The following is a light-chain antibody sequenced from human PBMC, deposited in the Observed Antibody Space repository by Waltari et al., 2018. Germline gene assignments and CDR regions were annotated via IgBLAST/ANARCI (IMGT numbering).Light chain of an antibody. V-gene: IGKV2-28*01. CDR3: MHCLLAQWT. CDR2: LGS. J-gene: IGKJ1*01. CDR1: QSLLPSNGNKY. Sequence: DIVMTRFPVSLPVTPGKPASISCRSSQSLLPSNGNKYLDWYLQKQGQSPQLLIYLGSTRAFVVPARWSGGASGTAFTLKPSRVEAADLGVWYCMHCLLAQWTFVPGTNMEFQ.